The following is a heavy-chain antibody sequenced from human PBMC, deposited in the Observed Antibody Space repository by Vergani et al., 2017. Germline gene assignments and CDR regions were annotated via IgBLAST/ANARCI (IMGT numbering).Heavy chain of an antibody. J-gene: IGHJ4*02. CDR1: GFNFGEYG. CDR2: IRSKTYVATT. V-gene: IGHV3-49*04. D-gene: IGHD4-23*01. CDR3: AVEIYDYGGSRDFDY. Sequence: EVQLVESGGDLVQPGRSLRLSCQTSGFNFGEYGVSWVRQAPGKGLEWIGFIRSKTYVATTEYAVSVRGRLTISRDDSKGIAYLQMSSLKKEDTAVYRCAVEIYDYGGSRDFDYWGQGPLVVVSS.